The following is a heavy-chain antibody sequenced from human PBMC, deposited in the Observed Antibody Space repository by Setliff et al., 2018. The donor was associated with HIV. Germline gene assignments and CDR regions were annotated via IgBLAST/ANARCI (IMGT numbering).Heavy chain of an antibody. V-gene: IGHV4-34*01. CDR1: GGSFSGYY. CDR2: INHSGSA. Sequence: SETLSLTCAVYGGSFSGYYWSWVRQPPGKGLEWIGEINHSGSANYNPSLKSRVTVSVDTSKNQFSLKVSSVTAADTAVYYCARETEAGTFDYWGQGTLVTVSS. D-gene: IGHD6-19*01. J-gene: IGHJ4*02. CDR3: ARETEAGTFDY.